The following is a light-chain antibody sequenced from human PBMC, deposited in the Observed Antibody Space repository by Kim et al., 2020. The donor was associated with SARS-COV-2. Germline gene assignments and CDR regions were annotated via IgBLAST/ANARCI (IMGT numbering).Light chain of an antibody. J-gene: IGKJ1*01. CDR1: QSVNSNY. V-gene: IGKV3-20*01. CDR3: QQHGNSLWT. Sequence: SPGERATLSCRASQSVNSNYLAWYQQRPGQAPRLLIYAASSRATGIPDRFSGSGSGTDFTLTISRLEPEDFAVYYCQQHGNSLWTFGQGTKVDIK. CDR2: AAS.